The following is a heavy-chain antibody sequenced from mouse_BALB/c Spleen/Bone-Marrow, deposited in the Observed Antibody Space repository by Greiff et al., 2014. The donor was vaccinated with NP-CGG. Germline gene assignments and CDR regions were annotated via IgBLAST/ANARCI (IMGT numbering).Heavy chain of an antibody. J-gene: IGHJ4*01. V-gene: IGHV1-26*01. CDR2: INPNNGGT. Sequence: EVQLQQSGPELVKPGTSVKISCKTSGHTFTEYTMHWVKQSHGKSLEWIGGINPNNGGTSYNQKSKGKATLTVDKSSSTAYMELRSLTSEDSAVYYCARSEGRYYFAMNYWGQGTSVTVSS. CDR1: GHTFTEYT. CDR3: ARSEGRYYFAMNY.